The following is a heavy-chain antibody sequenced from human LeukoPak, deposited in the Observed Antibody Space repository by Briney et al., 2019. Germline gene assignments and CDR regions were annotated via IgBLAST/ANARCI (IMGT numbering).Heavy chain of an antibody. CDR1: GGSISSGGYY. CDR2: IYYSGST. Sequence: PSQTLSLTCIVSGGSISSGGYYWSWIRQHPGKGLEWIGYIYYSGSTYYNPSLKSRVTISVDTSKNQFSLKLSSVTAADTAVYYCARIRSYGSGSYYIDYWGQGTLVTVSS. V-gene: IGHV4-31*03. D-gene: IGHD3-10*01. CDR3: ARIRSYGSGSYYIDY. J-gene: IGHJ4*02.